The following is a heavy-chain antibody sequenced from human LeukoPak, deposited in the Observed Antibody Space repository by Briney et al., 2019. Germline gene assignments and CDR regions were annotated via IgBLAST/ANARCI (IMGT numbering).Heavy chain of an antibody. CDR1: GGSVSSGSYY. CDR2: IYYSGST. D-gene: IGHD2-2*01. J-gene: IGHJ6*04. CDR3: ARVDCSSTSCYDYYYYGMDV. V-gene: IGHV4-61*01. Sequence: SETLSLTCTVSGGSVSSGSYYWSWIRQPPGKGLEWIGYIYYSGSTNYNPSLKSRVTISVDTSKNQFSLKLSSVTAADTAVYYCARVDCSSTSCYDYYYYGMDVWGKGTTVTVSS.